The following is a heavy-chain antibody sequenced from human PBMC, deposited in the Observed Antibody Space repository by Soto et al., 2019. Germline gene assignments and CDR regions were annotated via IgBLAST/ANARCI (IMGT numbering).Heavy chain of an antibody. Sequence: EVQLVEFGGGLVKPGESLRLSCAASGFTFTNAWMNWVRQAPGKGPEWVGRVKTKADGGTTDYAAPAKGRFTISRDDSINTVYLQMNSLKIEDTAVYYCTSRIRTTNDYWGQGTLVTVSS. V-gene: IGHV3-15*07. CDR3: TSRIRTTNDY. J-gene: IGHJ4*02. D-gene: IGHD1-1*01. CDR2: VKTKADGGTT. CDR1: GFTFTNAW.